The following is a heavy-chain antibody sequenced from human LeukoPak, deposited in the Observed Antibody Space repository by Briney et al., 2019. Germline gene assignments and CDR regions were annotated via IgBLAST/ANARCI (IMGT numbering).Heavy chain of an antibody. CDR2: IYSGGST. Sequence: GGSLRLSCAASGFTVSSNYMSWVRQAPGKGLEWVSVIYSGGSTYYADSVKGRFTISRDNSKNMLCLQMNSLRAEDTAMYYCAIAPNPYYFDYWGQGTLVTVSS. V-gene: IGHV3-53*01. CDR3: AIAPNPYYFDY. J-gene: IGHJ4*02. CDR1: GFTVSSNY.